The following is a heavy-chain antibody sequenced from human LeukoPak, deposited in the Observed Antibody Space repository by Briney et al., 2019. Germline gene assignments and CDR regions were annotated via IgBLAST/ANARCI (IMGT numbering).Heavy chain of an antibody. J-gene: IGHJ4*02. Sequence: PGGSLRLSCAASGFTFSSYAMSWVRQAPGKGLEWVSAISGSGGSTYYADSVKGRFTISRDNSKNTLYLQMNSLRAEDTAVYYCAKVRRYSSGWYDFDYWGQGTLVTVPS. CDR1: GFTFSSYA. D-gene: IGHD6-19*01. CDR2: ISGSGGST. V-gene: IGHV3-23*01. CDR3: AKVRRYSSGWYDFDY.